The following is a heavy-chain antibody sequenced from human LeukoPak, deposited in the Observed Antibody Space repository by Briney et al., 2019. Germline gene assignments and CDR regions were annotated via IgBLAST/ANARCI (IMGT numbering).Heavy chain of an antibody. J-gene: IGHJ4*02. V-gene: IGHV2-70*04. CDR1: GLSLNTRQMI. CDR3: VRMTPDSPSFDY. D-gene: IGHD1-14*01. Sequence: SGPALVRPTQTLTLTCTFSGLSLNTRQMIVAWIRQPPGKAPEWLARIDWDDERFYSKSLKTRLSVSKDTSRNEVVLTMTNMDPVDTGTYYCVRMTPDSPSFDYWGQGTLVTVPS. CDR2: IDWDDER.